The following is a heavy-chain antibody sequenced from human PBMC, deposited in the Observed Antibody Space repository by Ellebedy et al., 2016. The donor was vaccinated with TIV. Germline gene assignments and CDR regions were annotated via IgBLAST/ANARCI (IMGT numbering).Heavy chain of an antibody. CDR2: IYRSGST. V-gene: IGHV4-38-2*02. Sequence: MPSETLSLTCTVSGYSISSGYYWGWIRQPPGKGLEWIGSIYRSGSTYYNPSLKSRVTISVDTSKNQFSLKLSAVTAAGTAVYYCARGQLVVGYWGQGTLVTVSS. CDR1: GYSISSGYY. J-gene: IGHJ4*02. CDR3: ARGQLVVGY. D-gene: IGHD6-13*01.